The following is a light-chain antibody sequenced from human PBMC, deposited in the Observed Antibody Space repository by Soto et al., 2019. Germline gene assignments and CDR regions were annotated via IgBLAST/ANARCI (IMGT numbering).Light chain of an antibody. Sequence: QSALTQPASVSGSPGQSITISCTGTSSDVGGYNYVSWYQQHPGKAPKVMIYDVSYRPSGVSNRFSGSKYGNTASLTISGLQVEDEADDYCSSYTSSSTLVVFGGGTKLTVL. J-gene: IGLJ2*01. V-gene: IGLV2-14*03. CDR1: SSDVGGYNY. CDR2: DVS. CDR3: SSYTSSSTLVV.